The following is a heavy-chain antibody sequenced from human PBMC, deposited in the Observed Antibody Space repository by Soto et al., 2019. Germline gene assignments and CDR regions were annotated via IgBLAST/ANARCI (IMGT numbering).Heavy chain of an antibody. Sequence: HPGGSLRLSCAASGFTFSSYEMNWVRQAPGKGLEWVSYISSSGSTIYYADSVKGRFTVYRDNAKNSLYLQMNSLRAEDTAVYYCARGDLTSFDYWGRGTLVTVSS. CDR2: ISSSGSTI. V-gene: IGHV3-48*03. D-gene: IGHD2-21*02. CDR3: ARGDLTSFDY. J-gene: IGHJ4*02. CDR1: GFTFSSYE.